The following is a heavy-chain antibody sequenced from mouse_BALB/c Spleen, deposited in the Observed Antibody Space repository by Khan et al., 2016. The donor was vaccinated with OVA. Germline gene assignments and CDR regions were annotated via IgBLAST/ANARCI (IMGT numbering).Heavy chain of an antibody. CDR3: VREGAYHRSDGWFAY. J-gene: IGHJ3*01. D-gene: IGHD2-14*01. V-gene: IGHV1-4*01. CDR1: GYTFTSYT. Sequence: QVQLKQSRAELARPGASVKMSCKASGYTFTSYTIHWVRQRPGQAPEWIGHINPSNDYTNYNQNFKDKATLIVDKSSTTAYMQLSSLTSEDSEVYFRVREGAYHRSDGWFAYGGQGTLVTVSA. CDR2: INPSNDYT.